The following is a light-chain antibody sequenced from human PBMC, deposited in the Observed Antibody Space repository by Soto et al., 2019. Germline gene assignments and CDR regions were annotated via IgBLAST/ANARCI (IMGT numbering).Light chain of an antibody. V-gene: IGKV3-20*01. CDR3: QQYGDSTYT. Sequence: EIVLTQSPSTLSLSPGERATLSCRASQNIRSNQLAWYQHKPGQAPRLLINAASSRATGIPDRFSGSVSGTDFTLTISRLEPEDFAVYYCQQYGDSTYTFGQGTELEIK. CDR1: QNIRSNQ. J-gene: IGKJ2*01. CDR2: AAS.